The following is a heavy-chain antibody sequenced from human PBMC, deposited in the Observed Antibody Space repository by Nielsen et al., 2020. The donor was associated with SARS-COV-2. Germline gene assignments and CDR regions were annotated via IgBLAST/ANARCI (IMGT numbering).Heavy chain of an antibody. CDR1: GYTFTSYA. D-gene: IGHD3-22*01. Sequence: SVKVSCKASGYTFTSYAINWVRQATGQGLEWMGWMNPNSGNTGYAQKFQGRVTMTRNTSISTAYMELSSLRSEDTAVYYCARGPLYYYDSSVEGYYYYYGMDVWGQGTTVTVSS. J-gene: IGHJ6*02. CDR3: ARGPLYYYDSSVEGYYYYYGMDV. CDR2: MNPNSGNT. V-gene: IGHV1-8*01.